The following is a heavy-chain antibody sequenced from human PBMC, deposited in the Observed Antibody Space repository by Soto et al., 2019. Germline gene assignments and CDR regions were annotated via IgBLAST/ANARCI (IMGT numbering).Heavy chain of an antibody. CDR2: ISYDGSNK. D-gene: IGHD2-15*01. V-gene: IGHV3-30-3*01. J-gene: IGHJ3*02. CDR1: GFTFSSYA. Sequence: GGSLRLSCAASGFTFSSYAMHWVRQAPGKGLEWVAVISYDGSNKYYADSVKGRFTISRDNSKNTLYLQMNSLRAEDTAGYYCARESGYFSGGSCYRGDAFDIWGQGTMVTVSS. CDR3: ARESGYFSGGSCYRGDAFDI.